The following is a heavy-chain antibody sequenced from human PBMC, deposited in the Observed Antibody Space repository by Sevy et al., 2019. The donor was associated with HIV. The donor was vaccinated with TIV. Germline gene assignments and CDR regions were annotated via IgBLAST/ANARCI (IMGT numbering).Heavy chain of an antibody. V-gene: IGHV3-30*04. Sequence: GGSLRLSCAASGFTFSSYAMHWVRQAPGKGLEWVAVISYDGSNKYYADSVKGRFTISRDNAKNSLYLQMNSLRAGDTAVYYCARGKVLFDYWGQGTLVTVSS. J-gene: IGHJ4*02. CDR1: GFTFSSYA. CDR3: ARGKVLFDY. CDR2: ISYDGSNK.